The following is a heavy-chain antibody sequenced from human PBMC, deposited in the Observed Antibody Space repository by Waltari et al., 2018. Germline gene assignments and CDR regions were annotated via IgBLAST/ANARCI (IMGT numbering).Heavy chain of an antibody. CDR2: IKKDGSVK. D-gene: IGHD2-15*01. Sequence: EAHLVESGGGLVQPGESLRLSCAASGFTFRTYWMTWVRQNPGKGLELVANIKKDGSVKNYVDSVKGRLTISRDNAKNSLYLQMNSLGVEDTAVYYCARDPGSSAFDVWGQGTMVTVSS. J-gene: IGHJ3*01. CDR3: ARDPGSSAFDV. V-gene: IGHV3-7*01. CDR1: GFTFRTYW.